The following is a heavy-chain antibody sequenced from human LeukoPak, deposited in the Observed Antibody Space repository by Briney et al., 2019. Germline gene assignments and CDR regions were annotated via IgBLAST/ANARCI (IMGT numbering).Heavy chain of an antibody. J-gene: IGHJ4*02. CDR2: VYYNGST. Sequence: SETLSLTCTVSGASVSSSSYYWGWIRQPPGKGLEWIGSVYYNGSTEHNPSLEGRATTSVDTSKNQFSLKLSSVTAADTAVYYCARTAGGYYPDYWGQGTLVTVSS. CDR3: ARTAGGYYPDY. D-gene: IGHD2-8*02. V-gene: IGHV4-39*01. CDR1: GASVSSSSYY.